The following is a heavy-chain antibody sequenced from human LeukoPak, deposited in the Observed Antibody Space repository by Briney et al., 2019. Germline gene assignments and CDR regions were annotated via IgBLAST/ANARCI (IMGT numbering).Heavy chain of an antibody. CDR3: AREGSWYYYFDY. D-gene: IGHD6-13*01. J-gene: IGHJ4*02. V-gene: IGHV6-1*01. CDR1: GYSVSSNSAA. Sequence: SQTLSLTCATSGYSVSSNSAAWNWIRHSPSRALEWLGGTYYRSKWYNDYAVSVKSRININPDTSKNQFSLQLNSVTPEDTAVYYCAREGSWYYYFDYWGQGTLVTVSS. CDR2: TYYRSKWYN.